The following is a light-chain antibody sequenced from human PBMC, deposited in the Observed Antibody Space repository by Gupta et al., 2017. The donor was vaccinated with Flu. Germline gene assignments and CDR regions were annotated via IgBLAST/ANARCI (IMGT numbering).Light chain of an antibody. CDR1: QISSIY. Sequence: PYSLSASGGDRVTITCRASQISSIYLNWYQQKPGKAPKLLIYAASSLECGFPARFSGSGSGTDFTLTISRREPEDFAMYYCQHRYSSPCTFGQGTKVEIK. V-gene: IGKV1-39*01. CDR2: AAS. CDR3: QHRYSSPCT. J-gene: IGKJ2*02.